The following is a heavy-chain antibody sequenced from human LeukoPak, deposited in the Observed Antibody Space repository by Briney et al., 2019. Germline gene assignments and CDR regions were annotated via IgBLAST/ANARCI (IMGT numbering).Heavy chain of an antibody. V-gene: IGHV3-21*01. Sequence: PGGSLRLSCAASGFTFSSYSMNWVRQAPGKGLECVSSISSSSSYIYYADSVKGRFTISRDNAKNSLYLQMNSLRAEDTAVYYCARAKDNTIFGVVIPYWGQGTLVTVSS. CDR2: ISSSSSYI. D-gene: IGHD3-3*01. J-gene: IGHJ4*02. CDR3: ARAKDNTIFGVVIPY. CDR1: GFTFSSYS.